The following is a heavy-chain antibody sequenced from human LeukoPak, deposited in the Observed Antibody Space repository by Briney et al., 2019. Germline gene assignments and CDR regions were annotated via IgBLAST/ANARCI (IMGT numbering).Heavy chain of an antibody. CDR3: ARGHLFLDEHNWFDP. CDR1: GGTFSSYA. CDR2: INPIFGTA. V-gene: IGHV1-69*05. Sequence: SVKVSCKASGGTFSSYAISWVRQAPGQGLEWMGGINPIFGTANYAQKFQGRVTITTDESTRTAYMELSSLRSEDTAVYYCARGHLFLDEHNWFDPWGQGTLVTVSS. D-gene: IGHD2-21*01. J-gene: IGHJ5*02.